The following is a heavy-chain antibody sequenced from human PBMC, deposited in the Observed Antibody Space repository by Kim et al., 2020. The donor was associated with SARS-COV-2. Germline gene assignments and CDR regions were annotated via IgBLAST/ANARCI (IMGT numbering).Heavy chain of an antibody. Sequence: GGSLRLSCAASGFTFSSYSMNWVRQAPGKGLEWVSYISSSSSTIYYADSVKGRFTISRDNAKNSLYLQMNSLRDEDTAVYYCARVIGTTVVILQLYYYYYGMDVWGQGTTVTVSS. V-gene: IGHV3-48*02. CDR3: ARVIGTTVVILQLYYYYYGMDV. CDR1: GFTFSSYS. J-gene: IGHJ6*02. D-gene: IGHD4-17*01. CDR2: ISSSSSTI.